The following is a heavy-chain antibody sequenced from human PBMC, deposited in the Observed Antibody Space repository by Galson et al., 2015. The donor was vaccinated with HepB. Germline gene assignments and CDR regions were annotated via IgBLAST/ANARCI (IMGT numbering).Heavy chain of an antibody. V-gene: IGHV3-49*03. CDR2: IRSKAYGGTT. CDR1: GFTFGDYA. CDR3: TRGYYYDSSGYYYVGYFQH. Sequence: SLRLSCAASGFTFGDYAMSWFRQAPGKGLEWVGFIRSKAYGGTTEYAASVKGRFTISRDDSKSIAYLQMNSLKTEDTAVYYCTRGYYYDSSGYYYVGYFQHWGQGTLVTVSP. J-gene: IGHJ1*01. D-gene: IGHD3-22*01.